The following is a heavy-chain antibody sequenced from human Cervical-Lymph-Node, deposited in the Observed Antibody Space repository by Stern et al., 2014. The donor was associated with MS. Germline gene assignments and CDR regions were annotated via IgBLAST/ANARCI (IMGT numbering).Heavy chain of an antibody. CDR3: ARRGLGYDGADH. D-gene: IGHD3-16*01. Sequence: EMQLVESGAEVRKPGESLKISCKVSGYSFANFWIGWVRQVPGKGLEWMGIIYPVDSDPRYSPSFQGQVTLSADESISTAYLQWRSLKASDSGIYYCARRGLGYDGADHWGQGALVTVSS. J-gene: IGHJ4*02. CDR2: IYPVDSDP. CDR1: GYSFANFW. V-gene: IGHV5-51*03.